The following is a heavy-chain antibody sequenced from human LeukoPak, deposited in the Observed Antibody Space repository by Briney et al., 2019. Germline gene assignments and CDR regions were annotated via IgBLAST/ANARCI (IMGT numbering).Heavy chain of an antibody. Sequence: GESLKISCKGSGYSFTSYWIGWVRQMPGKGLEWMGIIYPGDSDTRYSPSFQGQVTISADRSISTAYLQWSSLKASDTAMYYCAGHFFYPDPGSSSGYYYDYWGQGTLVTVSS. CDR2: IYPGDSDT. V-gene: IGHV5-51*01. CDR1: GYSFTSYW. J-gene: IGHJ4*02. CDR3: AGHFFYPDPGSSSGYYYDY. D-gene: IGHD3-22*01.